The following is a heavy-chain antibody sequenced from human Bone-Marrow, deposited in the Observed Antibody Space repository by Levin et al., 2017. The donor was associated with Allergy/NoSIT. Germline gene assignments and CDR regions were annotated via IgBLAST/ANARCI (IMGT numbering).Heavy chain of an antibody. CDR1: TFTFSSYG. CDR2: ISYDGTNK. J-gene: IGHJ4*02. CDR3: ARADPHLDY. Sequence: QAGGSLRLSCAASTFTFSSYGMHWVRQAPGKGLEWVALISYDGTNKYYADSVRGRFTISRDNSKNTLYLQMNSLRAEDTAVYYCARADPHLDYWGQGTLVTVSS. V-gene: IGHV3-30*03.